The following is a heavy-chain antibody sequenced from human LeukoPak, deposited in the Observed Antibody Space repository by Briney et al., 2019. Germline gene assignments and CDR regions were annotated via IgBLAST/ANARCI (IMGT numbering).Heavy chain of an antibody. V-gene: IGHV3-33*01. Sequence: GGSLRLSCAASGFTFSSYGMHWVRQAPGKGLEWVAVIWYDGSNKYYADSVKGRFTISRDNSKNTLYLQMNSLRAEDTAVYYCARARNPTKMATNESLRGPFHLWGQGTLVTVS. J-gene: IGHJ5*02. D-gene: IGHD5-24*01. CDR3: ARARNPTKMATNESLRGPFHL. CDR1: GFTFSSYG. CDR2: IWYDGSNK.